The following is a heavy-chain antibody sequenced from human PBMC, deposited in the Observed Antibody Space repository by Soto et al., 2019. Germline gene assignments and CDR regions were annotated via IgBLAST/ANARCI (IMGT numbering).Heavy chain of an antibody. J-gene: IGHJ6*02. CDR3: TRKTPPTGMEV. CDR2: IGSGGDT. D-gene: IGHD3-9*01. CDR1: GFTLSSYD. Sequence: EVQLVESGGGLVQPGGSLRLSCAASGFTLSSYDIHWVLQATGEGLAWVSGIGSGGDTHYADTVKGRFIISRKDGKNSLYLQMNNLRVGDTAVYYCTRKTPPTGMEVWGQGATVTVSS. V-gene: IGHV3-13*01.